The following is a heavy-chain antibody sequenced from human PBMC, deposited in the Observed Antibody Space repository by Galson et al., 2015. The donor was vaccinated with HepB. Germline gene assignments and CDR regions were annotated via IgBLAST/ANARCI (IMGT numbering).Heavy chain of an antibody. CDR3: TTWGGYRSSWWENWFDP. CDR1: GFTFSNAW. Sequence: SLRLSCAASGFTFSNAWMSWVRQAPGKGLEWVGRIKSKTDGGTTDYAAPVKGRFTISRDDSKNTLYLQMNSLKTEDTAVYYCTTWGGYRSSWWENWFDPWGQGTLVTVSS. CDR2: IKSKTDGGTT. J-gene: IGHJ5*02. D-gene: IGHD6-13*01. V-gene: IGHV3-15*01.